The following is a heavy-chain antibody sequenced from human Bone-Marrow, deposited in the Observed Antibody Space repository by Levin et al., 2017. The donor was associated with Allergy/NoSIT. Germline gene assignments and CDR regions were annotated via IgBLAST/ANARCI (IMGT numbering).Heavy chain of an antibody. V-gene: IGHV4-59*01. CDR3: ARDGRETGTDDAFGI. CDR1: GGSINSYY. Sequence: ESLKISCTVSGGSINSYYWIWIRQPPGKGLEWIGYVYSSGSTNYNPSLKSRVTMSIDTSKNQFSLKLNSVTAADTALYYCARDGRETGTDDAFGIWGQGTMVTVSS. D-gene: IGHD1/OR15-1a*01. J-gene: IGHJ3*02. CDR2: VYSSGST.